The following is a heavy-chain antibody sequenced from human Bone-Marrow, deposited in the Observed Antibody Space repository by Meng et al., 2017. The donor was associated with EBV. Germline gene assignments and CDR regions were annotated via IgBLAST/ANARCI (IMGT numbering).Heavy chain of an antibody. CDR1: GGSFSGYY. J-gene: IGHJ4*02. CDR2: INHSGST. Sequence: QGERQQWGAGLLKPSETLSPTCAVYGGSFSGYYWSWIRQPPGKGLEWIGEINHSGSTNYNPSLKSRVTISVDTSKNQFSLNLSSVTAADTSVYYCARGKSRDYIWGSYRIFDYWGQGTLVTVSS. D-gene: IGHD3-16*02. CDR3: ARGKSRDYIWGSYRIFDY. V-gene: IGHV4-34*01.